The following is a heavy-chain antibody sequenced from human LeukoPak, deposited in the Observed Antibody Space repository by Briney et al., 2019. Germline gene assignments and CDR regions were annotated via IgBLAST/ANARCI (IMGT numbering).Heavy chain of an antibody. CDR3: ARIGTMTKGAFDI. D-gene: IGHD3-22*01. V-gene: IGHV4-59*01. Sequence: SETLSLTCTVSGGSISSYYCSWIRQPPGKGLEWIGYIYYSGSTNYNPSLKSRVTISVDTSKNQFSLKLSSVTAADTAVYYCARIGTMTKGAFDIWGQGTMVTVSS. CDR2: IYYSGST. CDR1: GGSISSYY. J-gene: IGHJ3*02.